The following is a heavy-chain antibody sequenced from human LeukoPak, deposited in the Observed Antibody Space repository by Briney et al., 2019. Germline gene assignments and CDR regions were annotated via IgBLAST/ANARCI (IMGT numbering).Heavy chain of an antibody. D-gene: IGHD3-22*01. CDR1: GGTFSSYA. CDR2: IIPIFGTA. V-gene: IGHV1-69*05. CDR3: ARDLFGYYDSSGKLFDY. Sequence: GASVKVSCKASGGTFSSYAISWVRQAPGQGLEWMGRIIPIFGTANYAQKFQGRVTITTDESTSAAYMELSSLRSEDTAVYYCARDLFGYYDSSGKLFDYWGQGTLVTVSS. J-gene: IGHJ4*02.